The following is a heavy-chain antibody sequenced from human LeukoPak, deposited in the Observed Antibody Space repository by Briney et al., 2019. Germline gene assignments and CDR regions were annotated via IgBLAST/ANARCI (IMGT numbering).Heavy chain of an antibody. CDR2: IYSGGST. CDR1: GFTVSSNY. V-gene: IGHV3-53*01. D-gene: IGHD2-15*01. CDR3: AREIGYCSGGSCYSGMDV. J-gene: IGHJ6*02. Sequence: GGSLRLSCAASGFTVSSNYMSWVRQAQGKGLEWVSVIYSGGSTYYADSVKGRFTISRDNSKNTLYLQMNSLRAEDTAVYYCAREIGYCSGGSCYSGMDVWGQGTTVTVSS.